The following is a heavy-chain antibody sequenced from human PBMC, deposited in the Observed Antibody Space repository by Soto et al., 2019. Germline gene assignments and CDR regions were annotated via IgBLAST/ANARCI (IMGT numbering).Heavy chain of an antibody. CDR3: ASHLCSSSNCYNWFDP. CDR1: GASISYYY. Sequence: SETLSLTCAVSGASISYYYWSWIRQPPGKGLEWIGSVFSSGVTNYNPSLKSRVTISLDTSKIQFSLKLGSVTAADTAVYFCASHLCSSSNCYNWFDPWGQGTLVTVSS. J-gene: IGHJ5*02. CDR2: VFSSGVT. D-gene: IGHD2-2*01. V-gene: IGHV4-59*01.